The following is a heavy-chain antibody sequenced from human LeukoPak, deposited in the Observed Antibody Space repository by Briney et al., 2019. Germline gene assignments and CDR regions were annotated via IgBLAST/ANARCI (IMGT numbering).Heavy chain of an antibody. CDR2: IYSGGST. V-gene: IGHV3-66*02. CDR1: GFTVSGNY. Sequence: PGGSLRLSCAASGFTVSGNYMSWVRQAPGKGLEWVSVIYSGGSTYYADSVKGRFTISRDNSKNTLYLQMNSLRAEGTAVYYCASVRWYYDFWSGYYFDYWGQGTLVTVSS. D-gene: IGHD3-3*01. CDR3: ASVRWYYDFWSGYYFDY. J-gene: IGHJ4*02.